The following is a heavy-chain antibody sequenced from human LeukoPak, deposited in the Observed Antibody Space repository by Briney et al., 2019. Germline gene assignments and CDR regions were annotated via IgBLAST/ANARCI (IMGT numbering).Heavy chain of an antibody. V-gene: IGHV3-15*01. Sequence: GGSLRLSCAASGFTFSNAWMSWVRQAPGKGLEWVGRIKSKTDGCTTDYAAPVKGRFTISRDDSKNTLYLRMNSLKTEDTAVYYCTTEIEKRGVLRYFDWFPGSGVYFDYWGQGTLVTVSS. CDR1: GFTFSNAW. D-gene: IGHD3-9*01. J-gene: IGHJ4*02. CDR2: IKSKTDGCTT. CDR3: TTEIEKRGVLRYFDWFPGSGVYFDY.